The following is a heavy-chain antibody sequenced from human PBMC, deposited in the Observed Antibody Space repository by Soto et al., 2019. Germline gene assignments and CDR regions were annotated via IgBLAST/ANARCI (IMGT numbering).Heavy chain of an antibody. Sequence: QVQLQESGPGLVKPSQTLSLTCTVSGGSISSGGYYWSWIRQHPGKSLEWIGYIYYSGSTYYNPSLKSRVTRSVDTSKNQFYLKLSSVTAADTAVYYCGRWDGYNSIIVRAFDPWGQGTLVTVPS. CDR2: IYYSGST. CDR3: GRWDGYNSIIVRAFDP. CDR1: GGSISSGGYY. D-gene: IGHD5-12*01. V-gene: IGHV4-31*03. J-gene: IGHJ5*02.